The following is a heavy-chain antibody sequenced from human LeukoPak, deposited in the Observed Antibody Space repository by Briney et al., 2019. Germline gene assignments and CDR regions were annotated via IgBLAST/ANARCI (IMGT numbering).Heavy chain of an antibody. CDR3: ARERLRGYSYGSRGFDP. V-gene: IGHV4-59*01. J-gene: IGHJ5*02. Sequence: SETLSLTCTVSGGSISSYYWSWIRQPPGKGLEWIGYIYYSGSTNYNPSLKSRVTIAVDTSKNQFSLKLSSVTAADTAVYYCARERLRGYSYGSRGFDPWGQGTLVTVSS. CDR2: IYYSGST. CDR1: GGSISSYY. D-gene: IGHD5-18*01.